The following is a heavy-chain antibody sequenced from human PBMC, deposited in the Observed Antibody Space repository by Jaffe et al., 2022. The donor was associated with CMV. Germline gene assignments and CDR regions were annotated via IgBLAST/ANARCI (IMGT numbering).Heavy chain of an antibody. CDR2: ISGSGGST. D-gene: IGHD2-21*02. V-gene: IGHV3-23*04. CDR1: GFTFSSYA. CDR3: AKDICGGDCYSLTYYYYYMDV. Sequence: EVQLVESGGGLVQPGGSLRLSCAASGFTFSSYAMSWVRQAPGKGLEWVSAISGSGGSTYYADSVKGRFTISRDNSKNTLYLQMNSLRAEDTAVYYCAKDICGGDCYSLTYYYYYMDVWGKGTTVTVSS. J-gene: IGHJ6*03.